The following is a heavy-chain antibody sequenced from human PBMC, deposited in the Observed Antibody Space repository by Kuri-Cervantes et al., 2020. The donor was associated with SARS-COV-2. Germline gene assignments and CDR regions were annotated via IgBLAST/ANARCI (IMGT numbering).Heavy chain of an antibody. CDR3: ARQMMSSITIFGVVITRNWFDP. CDR1: GGSISSSSYY. J-gene: IGHJ5*02. Sequence: ESLKISCTVSGGSISSSSYYWGWIRQPPGKGLEWIGSIDYSGSTSYNPSLRSRVTISVDTSKNQFSLKLSSVTAADTAVYYCARQMMSSITIFGVVITRNWFDPWGQGTLVTVSS. CDR2: IDYSGST. V-gene: IGHV4-39*01. D-gene: IGHD3-3*01.